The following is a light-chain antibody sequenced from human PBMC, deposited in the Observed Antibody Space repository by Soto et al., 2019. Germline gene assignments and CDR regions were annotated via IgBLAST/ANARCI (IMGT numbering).Light chain of an antibody. CDR3: AAWDDSLKGVV. V-gene: IGLV1-44*01. CDR2: NDN. CDR1: RSNIGNNT. Sequence: QPVLTQPPSASGTPGQRVTISCSGSRSNIGNNTVNWYQQLPGTAPKLLIYNDNQRPSGVSDRISGSESDTSASLAISGLQSEDEAEYYCAAWDDSLKGVVFGGGTKVTVL. J-gene: IGLJ2*01.